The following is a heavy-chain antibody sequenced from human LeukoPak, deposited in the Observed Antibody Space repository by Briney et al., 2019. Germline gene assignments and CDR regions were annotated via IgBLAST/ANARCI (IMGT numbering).Heavy chain of an antibody. CDR2: INHSEST. CDR1: GASFSGYY. D-gene: IGHD2-2*01. V-gene: IGHV4-34*01. J-gene: IGHJ6*03. Sequence: SETLSLTCAVYGASFSGYYWSWIRQPPGKGLEWIGEINHSESTNYNPSLKSRVTILVDTSKNQFSLKLSSVTVADTAVYYCARGVVVLPDANYYYYMDVWGKGTTLTVSS. CDR3: ARGVVVLPDANYYYYMDV.